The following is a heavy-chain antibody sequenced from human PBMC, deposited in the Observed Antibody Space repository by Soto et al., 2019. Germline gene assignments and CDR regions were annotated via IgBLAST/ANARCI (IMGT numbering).Heavy chain of an antibody. CDR3: AKDRTVEGAVPDY. CDR2: ISGSGGST. J-gene: IGHJ4*02. D-gene: IGHD1-26*01. V-gene: IGHV3-23*01. Sequence: GGSLRLSCAASGFTFSSYAMRWVRQAPGKGLEWVSSISGSGGSTYYADSVKGRFTISRDKSNNTLYLQMNSLRAEDTAIYYCAKDRTVEGAVPDYWGQGTLVTVSS. CDR1: GFTFSSYA.